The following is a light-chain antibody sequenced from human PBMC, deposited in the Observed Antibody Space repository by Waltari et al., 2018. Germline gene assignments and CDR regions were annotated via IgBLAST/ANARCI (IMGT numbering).Light chain of an antibody. V-gene: IGLV1-47*01. J-gene: IGLJ2*01. CDR2: ENV. CDR3: ATWDDSRSF. Sequence: QSVLTQPPSVSGTPGQRLTISCSGSGSNIKSSYIYWYQKLAGSAPKLLIFENVHRPSGFPARVSASKSGTSASLAINGLRSEDEALYYCATWDDSRSFFGGGTKLTVL. CDR1: GSNIKSSY.